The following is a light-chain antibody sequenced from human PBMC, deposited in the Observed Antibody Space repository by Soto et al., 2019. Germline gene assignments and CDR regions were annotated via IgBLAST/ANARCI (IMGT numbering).Light chain of an antibody. CDR3: CSYTFSWV. CDR2: QGN. J-gene: IGLJ2*01. V-gene: IGLV2-23*01. Sequence: QAVVTQPASVSGSPGQSITISCIGTSSDVGSYNLVSWYQQHPGKAPKLIIYQGNKRPSGVSNRFSGSESGNTASLTISGLQAEDEADYYCCSYTFSWVFGVGTKLTVL. CDR1: SSDVGSYNL.